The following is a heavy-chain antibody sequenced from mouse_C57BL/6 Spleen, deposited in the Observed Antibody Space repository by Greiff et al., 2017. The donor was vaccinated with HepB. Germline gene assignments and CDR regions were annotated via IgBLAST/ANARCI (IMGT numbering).Heavy chain of an antibody. CDR3: ARSGDANYFDY. CDR1: GYTFTSYW. D-gene: IGHD3-1*01. Sequence: VQLQQPGAELVRPGSSVKLYCKASGYTFTSYWMHWVKQRPIQGLEWIGNIDPSDSETHYNQKYKDKATLTVDKSSSTAYMQLSSLTSEDSAVYYCARSGDANYFDYWGQGTTLTVSS. J-gene: IGHJ2*01. V-gene: IGHV1-52*01. CDR2: IDPSDSET.